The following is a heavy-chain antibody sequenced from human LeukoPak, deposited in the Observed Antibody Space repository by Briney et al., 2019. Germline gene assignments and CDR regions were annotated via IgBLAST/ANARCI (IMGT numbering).Heavy chain of an antibody. Sequence: PGGSLRLSCAASGFKFSDFYMGWIRQAPGKGLEWLVYISIGGSTTYYLDSVKGRFTISRDNAKNSLFLQMNSLRVDDTAVYFCAREGPIPVAGTFDFWGQGALVTVPS. CDR2: ISIGGSTT. D-gene: IGHD6-19*01. J-gene: IGHJ4*02. CDR3: AREGPIPVAGTFDF. CDR1: GFKFSDFY. V-gene: IGHV3-11*01.